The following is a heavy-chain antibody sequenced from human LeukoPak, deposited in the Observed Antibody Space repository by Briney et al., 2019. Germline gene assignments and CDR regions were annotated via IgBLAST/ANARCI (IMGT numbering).Heavy chain of an antibody. J-gene: IGHJ4*02. V-gene: IGHV4-39*02. CDR3: AREPVAAHAFDY. CDR1: GGSIRSSYYY. CDR2: IYYSGST. D-gene: IGHD6-19*01. Sequence: NTSETLSLTCTVSGGSIRSSYYYWGWIRQPPGKGLEWIGSIYYSGSTYYNPSLKSRVTISVDTSKNQFSLKLSSVTAADTAVYYCAREPVAAHAFDYWGQGTLVTVSS.